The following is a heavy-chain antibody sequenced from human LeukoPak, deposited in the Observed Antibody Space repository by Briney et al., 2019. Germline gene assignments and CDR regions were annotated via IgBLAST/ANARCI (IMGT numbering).Heavy chain of an antibody. CDR3: ATSTLTV. CDR1: GGSISSSSYY. J-gene: IGHJ4*02. D-gene: IGHD4-11*01. CDR2: IYYSGST. Sequence: SETLSLTCTVSGGSISSSSYYWGWIRQPPGKGLEWIGSIYYSGSTYYNPSLKSRVTISVDTSKNQFSLKLSSVTAADTAMYYCATSTLTVWGQGTQVTVSS. V-gene: IGHV4-39*07.